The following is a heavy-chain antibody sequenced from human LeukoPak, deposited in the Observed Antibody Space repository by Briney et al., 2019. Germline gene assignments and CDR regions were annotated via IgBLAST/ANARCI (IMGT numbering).Heavy chain of an antibody. CDR1: GFTFSSYW. D-gene: IGHD7-27*01. J-gene: IGHJ4*02. Sequence: GGSLRLSCAASGFTFSSYWMSWVRQAPGKGLEWVSTITVSGGSTYYADSVKGRFTISRDNSKNTLDLQMNSLRAEDTAVYYCAKANWGSGYWGQGTLVTVSS. CDR2: ITVSGGST. CDR3: AKANWGSGY. V-gene: IGHV3-23*01.